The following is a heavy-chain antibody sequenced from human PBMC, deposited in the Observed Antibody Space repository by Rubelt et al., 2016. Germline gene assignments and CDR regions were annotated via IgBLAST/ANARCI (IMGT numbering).Heavy chain of an antibody. D-gene: IGHD2-15*01. J-gene: IGHJ6*02. V-gene: IGHV1-46*01. Sequence: MNWVRQAPGQGLEWMGIINPSGGSTSYAQKFQGRVTMTRDTSTSTVYMELSSLRSEDTAVYYCARDQDCSGGSCYYSGPSYYYYGMDVWGQGTTVTVSS. CDR2: INPSGGST. CDR3: ARDQDCSGGSCYYSGPSYYYYGMDV.